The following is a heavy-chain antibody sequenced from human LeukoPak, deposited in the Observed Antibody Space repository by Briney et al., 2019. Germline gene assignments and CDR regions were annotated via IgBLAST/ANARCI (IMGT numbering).Heavy chain of an antibody. V-gene: IGHV3-21*01. J-gene: IGHJ5*02. D-gene: IGHD2-15*01. CDR3: ARDLRYCSGGSCHGENWFNP. CDR2: ISSSSSYI. Sequence: GGSLRLSCAVSGFTFSSYSMKWVRQAPGKVLEWVSSISSSSSYIYYADSVKGRFTISRDNAKNSLYLQMNSLRAEDTAVYYCARDLRYCSGGSCHGENWFNPWGQATLVTVSS. CDR1: GFTFSSYS.